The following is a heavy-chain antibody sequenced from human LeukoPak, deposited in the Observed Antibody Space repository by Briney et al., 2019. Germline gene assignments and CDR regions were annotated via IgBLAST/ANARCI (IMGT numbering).Heavy chain of an antibody. CDR2: INHSGST. J-gene: IGHJ6*02. CDR3: ARDGTAVVTAFGGYGMDV. CDR1: GVSFSGYY. D-gene: IGHD2-21*02. V-gene: IGHV4-34*01. Sequence: SETLSLTCAVYGVSFSGYYWSWIRQPPGKGLEWIGEINHSGSTNYNPSLKSRVTISVDTSKNQFSLKLSSVTAADTAVYYCARDGTAVVTAFGGYGMDVWGQGTTVTVSS.